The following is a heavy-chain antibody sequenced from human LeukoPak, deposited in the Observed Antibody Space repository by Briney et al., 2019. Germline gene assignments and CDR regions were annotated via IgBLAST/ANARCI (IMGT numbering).Heavy chain of an antibody. J-gene: IGHJ4*02. V-gene: IGHV3-23*01. CDR1: GFTFSSYA. CDR2: ISGSGGST. CDR3: ARVRRGLLWFGELDY. Sequence: PGGSLRLSCAASGFTFSSYAMSWVRQAPGKGLEWVSAISGSGGSTYYADSVKGRFTISRDNAKNSLYLQMNSLRAEDTAVYYCARVRRGLLWFGELDYWGQGTLVTVSS. D-gene: IGHD3-10*01.